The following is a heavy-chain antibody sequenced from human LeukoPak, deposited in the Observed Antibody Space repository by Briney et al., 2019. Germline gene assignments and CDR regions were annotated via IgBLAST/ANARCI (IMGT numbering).Heavy chain of an antibody. CDR1: GYIFTSYG. V-gene: IGHV1-18*01. CDR2: ISAYNGNT. J-gene: IGHJ3*02. D-gene: IGHD1-26*01. Sequence: ASVKVSCKASGYIFTSYGISWVRQAPGQGLEWMGWISAYNGNTNYAQKLQGRVTMTTDTSTSTAYMELRSLRSDDTAVYYCARDLISRWELPNDAFDIWGQGTMVTVSS. CDR3: ARDLISRWELPNDAFDI.